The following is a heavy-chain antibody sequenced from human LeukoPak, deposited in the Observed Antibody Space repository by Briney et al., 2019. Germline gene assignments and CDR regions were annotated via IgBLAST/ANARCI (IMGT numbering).Heavy chain of an antibody. J-gene: IGHJ3*02. D-gene: IGHD6-13*01. V-gene: IGHV4-39*07. CDR1: RGSISSSSYY. CDR3: ARGGGAAANDAFDI. Sequence: SETLSLTCTVSRGSISSSSYYWGWIRQPPGKGLEWIGSIYYSGSTYYNPSLKSRVTISVDTSKNQFSLKLSSVTAADTAVYYCARGGGAAANDAFDIWGQGTMVTVSS. CDR2: IYYSGST.